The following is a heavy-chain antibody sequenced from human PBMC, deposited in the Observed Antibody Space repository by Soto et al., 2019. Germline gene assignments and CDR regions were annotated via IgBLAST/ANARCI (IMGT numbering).Heavy chain of an antibody. CDR3: AKDQGSSWYEIDY. V-gene: IGHV3-23*01. CDR1: GGMLRKDG. Sequence: GGARRVSWGGSGGMLRKDGVTCVRQAPGKGLECVSTISGSGGSTYYADSVKGRFTISRDNSKNTLYLQMNSLRAEDTAVYYCAKDQGSSWYEIDYWGQGP. D-gene: IGHD6-13*01. CDR2: ISGSGGST. J-gene: IGHJ4*02.